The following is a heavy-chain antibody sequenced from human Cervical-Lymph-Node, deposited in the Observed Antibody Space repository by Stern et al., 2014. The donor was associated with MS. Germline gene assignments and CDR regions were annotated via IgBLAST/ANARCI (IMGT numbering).Heavy chain of an antibody. CDR3: ARGVLRYFDWLLYFDY. Sequence: QVQLQESGPGLVKPSETLSLTCTVSGGSMSSYYWSWIRQPPGKGLEWIGYFHYSGRTNYKPSLKSRVTISVDTSKSQFSLKLSSVTAADTAVYYCARGVLRYFDWLLYFDYWGQGTLVTVSS. D-gene: IGHD3-9*01. CDR1: GGSMSSYY. J-gene: IGHJ4*02. CDR2: FHYSGRT. V-gene: IGHV4-59*01.